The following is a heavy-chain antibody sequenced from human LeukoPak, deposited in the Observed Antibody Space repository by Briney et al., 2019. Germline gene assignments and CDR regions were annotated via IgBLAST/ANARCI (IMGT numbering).Heavy chain of an antibody. CDR3: ERGGYCSSTSCADAFDI. J-gene: IGHJ3*02. Sequence: ASVKVSCKASGGTFSSYTISWVRQAPGQGLEWMGRIIPILGIANYAQKFQGRVTITADKSTSTAYMELSSLRSEDTAVYYCERGGYCSSTSCADAFDIWGQGTMVTVSS. CDR1: GGTFSSYT. CDR2: IIPILGIA. D-gene: IGHD2-2*01. V-gene: IGHV1-69*02.